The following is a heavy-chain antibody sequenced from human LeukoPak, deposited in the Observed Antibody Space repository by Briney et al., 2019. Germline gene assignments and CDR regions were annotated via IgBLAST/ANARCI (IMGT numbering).Heavy chain of an antibody. CDR2: ISAYNGNT. D-gene: IGHD2-2*02. CDR1: GYTFTGYG. CDR3: ARVGYCSSTSCYTGNYYYYYYMDV. Sequence: ASVKVSCKASGYTFTGYGISWVRQAPGQGLEWMGWISAYNGNTNYAQKLQGRVTMTTDTSTSTAYMELRSLRSDDTAVYYCARVGYCSSTSCYTGNYYYYYYMDVWGKGTTVTVSS. J-gene: IGHJ6*03. V-gene: IGHV1-18*01.